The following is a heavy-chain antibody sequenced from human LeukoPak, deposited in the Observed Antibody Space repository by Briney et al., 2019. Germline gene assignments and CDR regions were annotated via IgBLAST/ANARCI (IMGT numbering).Heavy chain of an antibody. V-gene: IGHV3-30-3*01. J-gene: IGHJ5*02. Sequence: PGGSLRLSCAASGFTFSSYAMHWVRQAPGKGLEWVAVISYDGSNKYYADSVKGRFTISRDNSKNTLYLQMNSLRAEDTAVYYCARDSGFAYGDYGSLFPTGWFDPWGQGTLVTVSS. D-gene: IGHD4-17*01. CDR1: GFTFSSYA. CDR3: ARDSGFAYGDYGSLFPTGWFDP. CDR2: ISYDGSNK.